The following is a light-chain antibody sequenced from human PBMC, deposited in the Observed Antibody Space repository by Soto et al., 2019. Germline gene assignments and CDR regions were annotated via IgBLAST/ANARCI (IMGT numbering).Light chain of an antibody. Sequence: EIVLTQSPGTLSLSPGEIATLSCRASQSVSSTYLAWYQQKPGQAPRLLIYGASSRATGIPDRFSGSGSGTDFTLTISRLEPEDFAVYYCQHYGDSVLNFGPGTNVDIK. CDR1: QSVSSTY. V-gene: IGKV3-20*01. CDR3: QHYGDSVLN. CDR2: GAS. J-gene: IGKJ3*01.